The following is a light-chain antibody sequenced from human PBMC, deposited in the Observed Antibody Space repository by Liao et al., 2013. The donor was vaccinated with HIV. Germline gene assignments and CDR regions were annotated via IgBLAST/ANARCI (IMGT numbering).Light chain of an antibody. J-gene: IGLJ2*01. Sequence: SYELTQPPSVSVSPGQTASITCSGDTLADKYTFWYQQKPGQSPVLVMYEDTERPSGTPERFSGSRSGNTATLTISGTQTVDEADYYCQSWDSATVVFGGGTKLSVL. CDR1: TLADKY. CDR2: EDT. CDR3: QSWDSATVV. V-gene: IGLV3-1*01.